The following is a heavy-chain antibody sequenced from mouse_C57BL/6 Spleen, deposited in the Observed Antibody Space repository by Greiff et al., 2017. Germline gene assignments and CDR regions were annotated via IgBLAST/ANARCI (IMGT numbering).Heavy chain of an antibody. CDR3: ARWSDGYTEGFAY. CDR1: GYTFTSYW. D-gene: IGHD2-3*01. V-gene: IGHV1-53*01. J-gene: IGHJ3*01. CDR2: INPSNGGT. Sequence: QVHVKQPGTELVKPGASVKLSCKASGYTFTSYWMHWVKQRPGQGLEWIGNINPSNGGTNYNEKFKSKATLTVDKSSSTAYMQLSSLTSEDSAVYYCARWSDGYTEGFAYWGQGTLVTVSA.